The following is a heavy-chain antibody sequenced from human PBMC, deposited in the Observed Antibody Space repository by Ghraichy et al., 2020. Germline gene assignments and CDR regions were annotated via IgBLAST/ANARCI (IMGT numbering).Heavy chain of an antibody. J-gene: IGHJ5*02. V-gene: IGHV4-31*03. CDR2: IYYSGST. CDR3: ARGGVLMVYASDPADLDP. D-gene: IGHD2-8*01. CDR1: GGSISSGGYY. Sequence: SETLSLTCTVSGGSISSGGYYWSWIRQHPGKGLEWIGYIYYSGSTYYNPSLKSRVTISVDTSKNQFSLKLSSVTAADTAVYYCARGGVLMVYASDPADLDPWGQGTLVTVSS.